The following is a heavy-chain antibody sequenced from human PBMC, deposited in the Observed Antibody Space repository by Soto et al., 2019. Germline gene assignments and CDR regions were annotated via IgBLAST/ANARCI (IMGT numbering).Heavy chain of an antibody. V-gene: IGHV2-5*01. CDR1: GFSLRTSGVG. CDR2: LYWNDNK. D-gene: IGHD4-17*01. J-gene: IGHJ6*02. CDR3: AKPPGYGDSDSYYMGVEV. Sequence: QITLKESGPTLVKPTQPLTLTCTFSGFSLRTSGVGVGWIRQPPGKALEWLALLYWNDNKLYSPSLQSRLTITKDTSKTQVVLTLTNMDPVDTGTYHCAKPPGYGDSDSYYMGVEVRGQGTPV.